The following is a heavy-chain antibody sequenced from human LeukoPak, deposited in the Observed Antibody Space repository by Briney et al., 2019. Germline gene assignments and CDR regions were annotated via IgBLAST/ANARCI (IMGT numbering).Heavy chain of an antibody. CDR1: GFTFSNAW. J-gene: IGHJ4*02. CDR3: TTWDCSSTSCENFDY. V-gene: IGHV3-15*01. D-gene: IGHD2-2*01. Sequence: PGGSLRLSGAASGFTFSNAWMSWVRQAPGKGLEWVGRIKSKTDGGTTDYAAPVKGRFTISRDDSKNTLYLQMNSLKTEDTAVYYCTTWDCSSTSCENFDYWGRGTLVTVSS. CDR2: IKSKTDGGTT.